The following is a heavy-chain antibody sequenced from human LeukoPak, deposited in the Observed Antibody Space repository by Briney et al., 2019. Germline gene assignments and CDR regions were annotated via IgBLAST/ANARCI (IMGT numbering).Heavy chain of an antibody. J-gene: IGHJ4*02. CDR1: GFTFCSYW. CDR3: ARDQGYSSSY. D-gene: IGHD6-19*01. Sequence: GGSLRLSCAASGFTFCSYWMHWVRQAPGKGLVWVSRIHSDGSGATYADSVKGRFTISRDNAKNTLYLQMNSLRADDTAVYYCARDQGYSSSYWGQGTLVTVSS. CDR2: IHSDGSGA. V-gene: IGHV3-74*01.